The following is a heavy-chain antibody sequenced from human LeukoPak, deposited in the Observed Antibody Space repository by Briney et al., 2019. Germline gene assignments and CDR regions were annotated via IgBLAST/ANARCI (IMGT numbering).Heavy chain of an antibody. J-gene: IGHJ4*02. Sequence: GGSLRLSCATSGFTFSSYGMHWVRQAPGKGLEWVAFIQFDGSSEYYADSVKGRFTFSRDNSRSTLHLQMNSLRPEDTAVYYCAKGSGWYFDYWGQGTLVTVSS. D-gene: IGHD6-19*01. CDR1: GFTFSSYG. CDR3: AKGSGWYFDY. CDR2: IQFDGSSE. V-gene: IGHV3-30*02.